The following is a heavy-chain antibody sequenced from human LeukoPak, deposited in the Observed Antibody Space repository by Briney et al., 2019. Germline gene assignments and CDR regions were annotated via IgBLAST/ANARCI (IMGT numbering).Heavy chain of an antibody. V-gene: IGHV4-59*08. CDR1: GGSINNYY. CDR3: ARHNARLRGWIGEVDF. J-gene: IGHJ4*02. CDR2: IYYSGST. Sequence: SETLSLTCSVSGGSINNYYWSWIRQPPEKGLEWIAYIYYSGSTNYNPSLKSRVTISVDTSKNQFSLMLSSVTAADTAVYYCARHNARLRGWIGEVDFWGQGALVTVSS. D-gene: IGHD3-10*01.